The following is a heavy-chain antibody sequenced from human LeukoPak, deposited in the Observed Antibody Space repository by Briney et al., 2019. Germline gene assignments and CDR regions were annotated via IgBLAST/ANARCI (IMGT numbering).Heavy chain of an antibody. V-gene: IGHV1-18*04. CDR1: GYTFTGYY. CDR3: ARDGSLGDYRGYY. CDR2: ISAYNGNT. D-gene: IGHD4-17*01. Sequence: ASVKVSCKASGYTFTGYYMHWVRQAPGQGLEWMGWISAYNGNTNYAQKLQGRVTMTTDTSTSTAYMELRSLRSDDTAVYYCARDGSLGDYRGYYWGQGTLVTVSS. J-gene: IGHJ4*02.